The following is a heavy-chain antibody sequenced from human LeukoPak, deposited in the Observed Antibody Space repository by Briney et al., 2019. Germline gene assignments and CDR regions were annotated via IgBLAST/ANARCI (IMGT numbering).Heavy chain of an antibody. CDR2: ISGSGGST. CDR1: GFTFSSYA. V-gene: IGHV3-23*01. J-gene: IGHJ4*02. D-gene: IGHD1-7*01. Sequence: PGGSLRLSCAASGFTFSSYAMSWVRQAPGKGLEWVSAISGSGGSTYYADSVKGRFTISRDNSKNTLYLQMNSLRAEDTAVYYCAKDRLELELPFHFDYWGQGTLVTVSS. CDR3: AKDRLELELPFHFDY.